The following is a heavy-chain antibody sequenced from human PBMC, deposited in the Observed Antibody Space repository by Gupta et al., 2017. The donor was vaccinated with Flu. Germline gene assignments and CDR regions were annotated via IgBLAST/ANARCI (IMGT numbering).Heavy chain of an antibody. Sequence: EVHLVESGGGLVQPGGSLSLSCAASVFTFSWYWLHWVLQVPGKGRVWVARINSDGATYADSVKGRFTISRENAKNTVYLQMNSLRAEDTAGYYCARWEVVTGGKDWGQGTLVTVSS. D-gene: IGHD1-26*01. V-gene: IGHV3-74*01. CDR2: INSDGA. CDR3: ARWEVVTGGKD. CDR1: VFTFSWYW. J-gene: IGHJ4*02.